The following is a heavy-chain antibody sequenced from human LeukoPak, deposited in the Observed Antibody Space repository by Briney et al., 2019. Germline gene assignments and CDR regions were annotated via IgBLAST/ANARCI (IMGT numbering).Heavy chain of an antibody. CDR3: AREGCSGGSCYHNWFDP. V-gene: IGHV3-7*01. D-gene: IGHD2-15*01. CDR2: INQDGSEK. CDR1: GFTFSSYA. Sequence: GGSLRLSCAASGFTFSSYAMSWVRQAPGKGLEWVANINQDGSEKYYVDSVKGRFTISRDNAKNSLYLQMNNLRAEDTAVYYCAREGCSGGSCYHNWFDPWGQGTLVTVSS. J-gene: IGHJ5*02.